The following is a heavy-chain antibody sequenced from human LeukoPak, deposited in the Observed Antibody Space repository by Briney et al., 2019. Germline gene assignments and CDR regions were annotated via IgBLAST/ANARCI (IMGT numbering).Heavy chain of an antibody. D-gene: IGHD3-9*01. V-gene: IGHV3-30*04. CDR3: ARDDYDIFTGSTGGAFDI. Sequence: GRSLRLSCAASGFTFSSYAMHWVRQAPGKGLEWVAVISYDGSNKYYADSVKGRFTISRDNSKNTLYLQMNSLRAEDTAVYYCARDDYDIFTGSTGGAFDIWGQGTIVTGSS. J-gene: IGHJ3*02. CDR2: ISYDGSNK. CDR1: GFTFSSYA.